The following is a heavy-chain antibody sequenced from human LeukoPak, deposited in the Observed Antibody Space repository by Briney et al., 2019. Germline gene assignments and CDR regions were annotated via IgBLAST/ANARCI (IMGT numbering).Heavy chain of an antibody. CDR2: INPSGGRT. D-gene: IGHD3-16*02. V-gene: IGHV1-46*01. J-gene: IGHJ4*02. CDR1: GYTFTSYY. Sequence: AASVKVSCKASGYTFTSYYMHWVRQAPGQGVEWMGIINPSGGRTSYAQKFQGRVTITREKSTRTVYMEVRRLRSEDTAAYYCARGMITFGGVIVPLGYWGQGTLVTVSS. CDR3: ARGMITFGGVIVPLGY.